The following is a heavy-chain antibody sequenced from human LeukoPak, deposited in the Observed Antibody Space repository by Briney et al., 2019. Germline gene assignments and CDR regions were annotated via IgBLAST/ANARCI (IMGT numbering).Heavy chain of an antibody. CDR3: ARTPRTYDFWSGPFDY. D-gene: IGHD3-3*01. CDR1: GGTFSSYA. J-gene: IGHJ4*02. CDR2: IIPIFGTA. Sequence: ASVKVSCKASGGTFSSYAISWVRQAPGQGLEWMGGIIPIFGTANYAQKFQGRVTITADKSTSTAYMELSSLRSEDTAVYYCARTPRTYDFWSGPFDYWGQGTLVTVSS. V-gene: IGHV1-69*06.